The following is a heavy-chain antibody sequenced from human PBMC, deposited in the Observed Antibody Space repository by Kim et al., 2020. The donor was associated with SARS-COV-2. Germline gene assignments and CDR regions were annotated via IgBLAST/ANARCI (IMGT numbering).Heavy chain of an antibody. D-gene: IGHD6-13*01. J-gene: IGHJ6*02. Sequence: GGSLRLSCVVSGFTFDDYAVHWVRQAPGKGLEWVSLISGDGGSTYYADSVKGRFTISRDNSKNSLYLQMNSLRTEDTAFYYCAKDKTNYGSSWYVYYTMDVWGQGTTVTVSS. CDR1: GFTFDDYA. CDR3: AKDKTNYGSSWYVYYTMDV. V-gene: IGHV3-43*02. CDR2: ISGDGGST.